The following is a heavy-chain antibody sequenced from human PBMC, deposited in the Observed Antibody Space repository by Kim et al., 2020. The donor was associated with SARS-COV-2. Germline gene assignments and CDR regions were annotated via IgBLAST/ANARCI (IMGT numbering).Heavy chain of an antibody. CDR1: GYTFTSYY. Sequence: ASVKVSCKASGYTFTSYYMHWVRQAPGQGLEWMGIINPSGGSTSYAQKFQGRVTMTRDTSTSTVYMELSSLRSEDTAVYYCARDQWPAQQLVLESNWFDPWGQGTLVTVSS. CDR2: INPSGGST. D-gene: IGHD6-13*01. V-gene: IGHV1-46*01. J-gene: IGHJ5*02. CDR3: ARDQWPAQQLVLESNWFDP.